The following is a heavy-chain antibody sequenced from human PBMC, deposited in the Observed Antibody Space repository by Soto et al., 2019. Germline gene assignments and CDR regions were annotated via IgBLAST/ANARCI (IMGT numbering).Heavy chain of an antibody. CDR3: ARRLAGVTAAMDY. V-gene: IGHV1-46*01. J-gene: IGHJ4*02. CDR1: AYTFTNYY. CDR2: INXXGXIX. Sequence: ASVKDSCKESAYTFTNYYMHWVRQAPGQRVEWXGXINXXGXIXXXAXXXXDRVTMTRNTSTSTVYMELISLRSEDTAVYYCARRLAGVTAAMDYGGQGTLVTVSS. D-gene: IGHD2-21*02.